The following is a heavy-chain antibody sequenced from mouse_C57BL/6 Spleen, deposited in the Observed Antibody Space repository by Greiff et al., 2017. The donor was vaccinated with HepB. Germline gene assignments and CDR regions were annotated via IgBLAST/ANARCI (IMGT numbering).Heavy chain of an antibody. CDR1: GYTFTSYW. CDR3: ARGYYGSSPDWYFDV. J-gene: IGHJ1*03. V-gene: IGHV1-64*01. CDR2: IHPNSGST. Sequence: QVQLQQPGAELVKPGASVKLSCKASGYTFTSYWMHWVKQRPGQGLEWIGMIHPNSGSTNYNEKFKSKATLTADKSSSTAYMQLSSLTSEDSAVYYCARGYYGSSPDWYFDVWGTGTTVTVSS. D-gene: IGHD1-1*01.